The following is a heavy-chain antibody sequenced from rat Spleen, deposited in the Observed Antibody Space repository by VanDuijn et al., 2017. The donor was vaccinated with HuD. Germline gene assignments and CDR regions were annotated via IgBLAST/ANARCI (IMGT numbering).Heavy chain of an antibody. Sequence: EVQLVESGGGLVQPGRSLKLSCAASGFTYSNYVMAWVRQAPTKGLEWVASISTGGGNTYYRDSVKGRFTISRDNAKNTLYLQMDSLRSEDTATYYCAKDSSGYGGYFDYWGQGVMVTVSS. J-gene: IGHJ2*01. CDR2: ISTGGGNT. V-gene: IGHV5S13*01. CDR1: GFTYSNYV. CDR3: AKDSSGYGGYFDY. D-gene: IGHD4-3*01.